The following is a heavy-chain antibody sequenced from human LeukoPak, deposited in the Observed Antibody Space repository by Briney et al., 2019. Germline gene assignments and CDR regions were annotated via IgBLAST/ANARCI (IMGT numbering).Heavy chain of an antibody. D-gene: IGHD4/OR15-4a*01. V-gene: IGHV3-30*18. CDR1: GFSFMSYG. Sequence: GTSLRLSCEASGFSFMSYGLHWVPQAQGKGLDGLGFISYDGKKQHYGDSVKGRFSISRENSENTLFLQLNSLRPDDTALYYCVKLAYDASGSSRPSFDLWGQGTLVTV. J-gene: IGHJ3*01. CDR3: VKLAYDASGSSRPSFDL. CDR2: ISYDGKKQ.